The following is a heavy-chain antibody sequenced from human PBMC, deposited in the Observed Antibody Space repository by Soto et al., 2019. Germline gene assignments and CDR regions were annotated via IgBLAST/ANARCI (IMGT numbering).Heavy chain of an antibody. CDR2: INPEDGET. D-gene: IGHD5-18*01. J-gene: IGHJ4*02. Sequence: AAVQVSCKVSGYTLTELSMHWVRQAPGKGLEWMGGINPEDGETNYAQKLQGRVTMTTDTSTSTAYMELRSLRSDDTAVYYCARAPPRTAMVDYWGQGTLVTVSS. V-gene: IGHV1-24*01. CDR1: GYTLTELS. CDR3: ARAPPRTAMVDY.